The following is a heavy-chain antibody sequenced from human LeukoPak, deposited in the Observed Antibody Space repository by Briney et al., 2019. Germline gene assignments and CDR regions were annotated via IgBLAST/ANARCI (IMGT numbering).Heavy chain of an antibody. D-gene: IGHD3-22*01. V-gene: IGHV3-30-3*01. CDR1: GFTFRAHS. CDR3: ATDTHENYYDSSGYPFDY. Sequence: GGSLRLSCAASGFTFRAHSMHWVRQTPGKGLEWVAFTSYDGSKKYYGDSVKGRFTISRDNSKNTLYLQMNSLRAEDTAVYYCATDTHENYYDSSGYPFDYWGQGTLVTVSS. CDR2: TSYDGSKK. J-gene: IGHJ4*02.